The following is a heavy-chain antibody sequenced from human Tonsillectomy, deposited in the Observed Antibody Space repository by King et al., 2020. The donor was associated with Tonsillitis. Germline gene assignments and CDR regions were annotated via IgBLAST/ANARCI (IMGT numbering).Heavy chain of an antibody. CDR2: SNYSRST. J-gene: IGHJ4*02. Sequence: VQLQQWGAGLLKPSETLSLTCAVYGGSFSGYYWSWIRQPPGKGLEWIGESNYSRSTNYNPSLKSRVNISVDTSKNQFSLKLSSVTAADTAVYYCAREPGNYFDSWGQGTLVTVSS. CDR1: GGSFSGYY. V-gene: IGHV4-34*01. CDR3: AREPGNYFDS.